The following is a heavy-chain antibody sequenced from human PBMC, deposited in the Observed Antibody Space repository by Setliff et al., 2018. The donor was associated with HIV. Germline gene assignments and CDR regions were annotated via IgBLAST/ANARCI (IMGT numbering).Heavy chain of an antibody. J-gene: IGHJ3*01. D-gene: IGHD2-15*01. Sequence: ASVKVSCKASGYTFTGYYMHWVRQAPGQGLEWMGRINPNSGGTNYAQKFQGRFTISRDDAKNSVFLHMNSLRDDDTALYYCARIILFCSGDTCYMDTFDVWGRGTPVTVS. CDR2: INPNSGGT. CDR1: GYTFTGYY. V-gene: IGHV1-2*06. CDR3: ARIILFCSGDTCYMDTFDV.